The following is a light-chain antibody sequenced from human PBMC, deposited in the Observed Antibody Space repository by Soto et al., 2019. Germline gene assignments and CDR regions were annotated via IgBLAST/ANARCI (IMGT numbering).Light chain of an antibody. J-gene: IGKJ4*01. Sequence: DIQMTQSPSTLSASVGDRVTITCRASQRISNWLAWYQQKPGKAPKLLIYKASTLESGVPSRFSGTGSGTEFTLTISSLQPDDFATYYCNQFSFSHTFGGGTKVEIK. CDR1: QRISNW. CDR3: NQFSFSHT. CDR2: KAS. V-gene: IGKV1-5*03.